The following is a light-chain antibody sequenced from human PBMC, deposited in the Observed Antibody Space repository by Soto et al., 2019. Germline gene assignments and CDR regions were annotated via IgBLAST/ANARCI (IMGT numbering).Light chain of an antibody. CDR3: CSYRSTNTLV. CDR2: AVT. Sequence: QSALTQPASVSGSPGRSITISCTGTSSDVGSYDLVSWYQQHPGKAPKLMIYAVTARRSVVSNRFSASKSGNTASLTISGLQAEDEADYYCCSYRSTNTLVFGGGTKLTVL. V-gene: IGLV2-23*02. J-gene: IGLJ3*02. CDR1: SSDVGSYDL.